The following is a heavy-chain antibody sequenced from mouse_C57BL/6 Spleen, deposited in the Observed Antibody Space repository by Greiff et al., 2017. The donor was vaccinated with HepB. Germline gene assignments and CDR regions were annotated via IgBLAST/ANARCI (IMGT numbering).Heavy chain of an antibody. Sequence: EVKVEESGGDLVKPGGSLKLSCAASGFTFSSYGMSWVRQTPDKRLEWVATISSGGSYTYYPDSVQGRFTISRDNAKNTLYLQMSSLKSEDTAMYYCARFDYDYDGDSFDYWGQGTTLTVSS. V-gene: IGHV5-6*02. D-gene: IGHD2-4*01. CDR2: ISSGGSYT. CDR3: ARFDYDYDGDSFDY. J-gene: IGHJ2*01. CDR1: GFTFSSYG.